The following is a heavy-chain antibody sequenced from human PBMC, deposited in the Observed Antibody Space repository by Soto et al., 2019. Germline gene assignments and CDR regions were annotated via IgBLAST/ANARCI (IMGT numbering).Heavy chain of an antibody. Sequence: SETLSLTCTVSGGSISSYYWSWIRQPPGKGLEWIGYIYYSGSTNYNPSLKSRVTISVGTSKNQFSLKLSSVTAADTAVYYCARESRRYYASNAFDIWGQGTMVTVSS. CDR2: IYYSGST. J-gene: IGHJ3*02. CDR1: GGSISSYY. CDR3: ARESRRYYASNAFDI. V-gene: IGHV4-59*01. D-gene: IGHD2-2*01.